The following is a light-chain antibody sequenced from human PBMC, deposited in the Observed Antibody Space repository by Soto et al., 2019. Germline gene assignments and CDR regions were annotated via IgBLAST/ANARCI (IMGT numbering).Light chain of an antibody. Sequence: EIVMTQSPATLSVSPGERATLSCRASQSVSSNLAWYQQKPGQAPRLLIYGASTRATGIPARFSGSGSGTAVTLTISSLQSEDFAAYYCQQYNNWPMYTFGQGTKLEIK. V-gene: IGKV3-15*01. CDR2: GAS. J-gene: IGKJ2*01. CDR3: QQYNNWPMYT. CDR1: QSVSSN.